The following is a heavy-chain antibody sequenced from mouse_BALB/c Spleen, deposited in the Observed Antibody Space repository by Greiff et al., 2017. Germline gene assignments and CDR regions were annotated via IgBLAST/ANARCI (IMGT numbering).Heavy chain of an antibody. J-gene: IGHJ3*01. Sequence: VQLKESGPELMKPGASVKISCKASGYSFTSYYMHWVKQSHGKSLEWIGYIDPFNGGTSYNQKFKGKATLTVDKSSSTAYMHLSSLTSEDSAVYYCARSDGNPLFAYWGQGTLVTVSA. CDR2: IDPFNGGT. CDR3: ARSDGNPLFAY. D-gene: IGHD2-1*01. CDR1: GYSFTSYY. V-gene: IGHV1S135*01.